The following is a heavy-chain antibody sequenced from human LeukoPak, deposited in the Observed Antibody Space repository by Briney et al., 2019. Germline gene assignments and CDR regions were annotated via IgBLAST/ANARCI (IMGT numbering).Heavy chain of an antibody. CDR2: IYYSGST. CDR1: GGSISSNY. J-gene: IGHJ4*02. V-gene: IGHV4-59*05. Sequence: SETLSLTCTVSGGSISSNYWSWIRQPPGKGLEWIGSIYYSGSTYYNPSLKSRVTISVDTSKNQFSLKLSSVTAADTAVYYCARGAYGDEIDYWGQGTLVTVSS. D-gene: IGHD4-17*01. CDR3: ARGAYGDEIDY.